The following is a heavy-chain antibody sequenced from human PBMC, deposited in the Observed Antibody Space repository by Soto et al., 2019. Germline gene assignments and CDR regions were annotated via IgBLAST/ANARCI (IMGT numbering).Heavy chain of an antibody. CDR3: ARSVVPAATIGYGMDV. Sequence: SGPTLVNPTQTLTLTCTFSGFSLSTSGMRVSWIRQPPGKALEWLARIDWDDDKFYSTSLKTRLTISKGTSKNQVVLTMTNMDPVDTATYYCARSVVPAATIGYGMDVWGQGTTVTVSS. J-gene: IGHJ6*02. CDR2: IDWDDDK. CDR1: GFSLSTSGMR. D-gene: IGHD2-2*01. V-gene: IGHV2-70*04.